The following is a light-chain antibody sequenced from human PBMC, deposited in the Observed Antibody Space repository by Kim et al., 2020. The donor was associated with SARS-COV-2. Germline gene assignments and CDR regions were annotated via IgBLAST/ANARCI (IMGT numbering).Light chain of an antibody. CDR3: QQYDTYTWQ. V-gene: IGKV1-5*03. Sequence: GDRVTITCRASQYITSRLAWYQQKPGKAPKVLISKASTLESGVPSTFSGSGSGTDFTLTISSLQPDDVATYYCQQYDTYTWQFGQGTKV. CDR1: QYITSR. CDR2: KAS. J-gene: IGKJ1*01.